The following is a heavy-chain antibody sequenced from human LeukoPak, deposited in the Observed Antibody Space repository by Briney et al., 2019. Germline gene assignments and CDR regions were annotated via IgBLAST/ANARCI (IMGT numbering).Heavy chain of an antibody. D-gene: IGHD3-10*01. Sequence: PSETLSLTCTVSGGSISSSSYYWGWIRQPPGKGLEWIGSIYYSGSTYYNPSLKSRVTISVDTSKNQFSLKLSSVTAADTAVYYCARDNGRGITMLWAFDYWGQGTLVTVSS. CDR3: ARDNGRGITMLWAFDY. CDR2: IYYSGST. V-gene: IGHV4-39*07. J-gene: IGHJ4*02. CDR1: GGSISSSSYY.